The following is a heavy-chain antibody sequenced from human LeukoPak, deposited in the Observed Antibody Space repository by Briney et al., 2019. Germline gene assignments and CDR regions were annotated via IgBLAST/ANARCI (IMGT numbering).Heavy chain of an antibody. CDR2: IYWDDDK. V-gene: IGHV2-5*02. D-gene: IGHD3-22*01. Sequence: SGPTLVNPTQTLTLTCTFSGFSLSTGGVGVGWIRQPPGKALEWLALIYWDDDKRYSPSLKTRLTITKGISKNQVVLTVTNMDPVDTATYYCVHSNRHYWDRSGSPYYFDYWGQGTLVTVSS. CDR1: GFSLSTGGVG. CDR3: VHSNRHYWDRSGSPYYFDY. J-gene: IGHJ4*02.